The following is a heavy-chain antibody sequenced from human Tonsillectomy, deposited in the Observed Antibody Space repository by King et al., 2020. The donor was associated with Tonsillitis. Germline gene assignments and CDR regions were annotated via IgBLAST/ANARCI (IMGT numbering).Heavy chain of an antibody. V-gene: IGHV6-1*01. CDR1: GDSVSSNSAA. D-gene: IGHD1-7*01. J-gene: IGHJ6*02. CDR3: ASPPGNYHDYHYGMDV. Sequence: VQLQQSGPGLLKPSQTLSLTCAISGDSVSSNSAAWNWIRQSPSRGLEWLGRTYYRSKWYNDYATSVESRITINADTSKNQFSLQLKPVTPEDTAVYYCASPPGNYHDYHYGMDVWGQGNTVTVSS. CDR2: TYYRSKWYN.